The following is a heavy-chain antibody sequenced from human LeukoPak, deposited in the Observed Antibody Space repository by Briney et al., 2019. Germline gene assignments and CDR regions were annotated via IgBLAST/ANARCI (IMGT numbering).Heavy chain of an antibody. Sequence: PGGSLRLSCAASGFTFSSSTMRWVRQAPDKGLEWVAVISYDGSNKYYADSVKGRFTISRDNSKNTLYLQMNSLRAHDTAVYYCARDRDSSGWYEGFDYWGQGTLVTVSS. J-gene: IGHJ4*02. D-gene: IGHD6-19*01. V-gene: IGHV3-30-3*01. CDR3: ARDRDSSGWYEGFDY. CDR2: ISYDGSNK. CDR1: GFTFSSST.